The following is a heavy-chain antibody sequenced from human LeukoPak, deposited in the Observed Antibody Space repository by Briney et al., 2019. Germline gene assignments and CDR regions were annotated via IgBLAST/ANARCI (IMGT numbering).Heavy chain of an antibody. V-gene: IGHV3-30*02. CDR2: IRYDGSNK. Sequence: GGSLRLSCAASGFTFSSYGMHWVRQAPGKGLEWVAFIRYDGSNKYYADSVKGRFTISRGNSKNTLYLQMNSLRAEDTAVYYCARTGGSFYFYYYMDVWGKGTTVTVSS. D-gene: IGHD1-26*01. CDR3: ARTGGSFYFYYYMDV. J-gene: IGHJ6*03. CDR1: GFTFSSYG.